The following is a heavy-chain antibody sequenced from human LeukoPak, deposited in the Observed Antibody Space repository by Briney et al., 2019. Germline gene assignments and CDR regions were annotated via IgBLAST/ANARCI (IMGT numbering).Heavy chain of an antibody. Sequence: GESLKISCKGSGYSCTAHWIGWVRQVPGKGLEWMGMIFPGDSDTRYNPSFQGQVTISVDKSISTAYLQWSSLKASDTAMYYCARRGNYGDYWGQGTLVTVSS. V-gene: IGHV5-51*01. J-gene: IGHJ4*02. CDR2: IFPGDSDT. CDR3: ARRGNYGDY. CDR1: GYSCTAHW. D-gene: IGHD3-16*01.